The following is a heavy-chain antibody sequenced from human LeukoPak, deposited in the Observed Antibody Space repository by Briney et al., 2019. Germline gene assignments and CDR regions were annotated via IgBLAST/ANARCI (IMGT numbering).Heavy chain of an antibody. CDR2: INTNTGNP. Sequence: GASVKVSCKASGYTFTSYAINWVRQAPGQGLEWLGWINTNTGNPLYAQGFTGRFVFSFDTSVSTAYLQISGLKTEDTAVYYCARDEAVTTRWGTYYYYMDVWGKGTTVTVSS. CDR1: GYTFTSYA. CDR3: ARDEAVTTRWGTYYYYMDV. J-gene: IGHJ6*03. V-gene: IGHV7-4-1*02. D-gene: IGHD4-17*01.